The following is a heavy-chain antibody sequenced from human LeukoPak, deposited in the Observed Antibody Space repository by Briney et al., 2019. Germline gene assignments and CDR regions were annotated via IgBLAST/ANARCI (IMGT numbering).Heavy chain of an antibody. V-gene: IGHV4-4*02. CDR2: IYHSGST. D-gene: IGHD6-13*01. Sequence: SGTLSLTCAVSGDSISSGHWWTWVRQPPGKGLEWIGEIYHSGSTNYNPPLKSRVTISVDESKNQFSLNLNSVTAADTAVYYCARGCSAGTPHNWFDPWGQGTLVTVSS. CDR3: ARGCSAGTPHNWFDP. CDR1: GDSISSGHW. J-gene: IGHJ5*02.